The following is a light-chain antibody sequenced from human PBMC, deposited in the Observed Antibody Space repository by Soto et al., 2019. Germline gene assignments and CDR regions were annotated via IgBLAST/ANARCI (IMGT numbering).Light chain of an antibody. V-gene: IGLV6-57*02. J-gene: IGLJ2*01. Sequence: NFMLTQPHSVSESPGKTVTISCTGSSGTIASNYVQWYQQRPGSAPTTVIYEDNQRPSGVPDRFSGSIDSSSNSASLTISGLKTEDEADYYGQSYAGSNVVFGGGTKLTVL. CDR2: EDN. CDR1: SGTIASNY. CDR3: QSYAGSNVV.